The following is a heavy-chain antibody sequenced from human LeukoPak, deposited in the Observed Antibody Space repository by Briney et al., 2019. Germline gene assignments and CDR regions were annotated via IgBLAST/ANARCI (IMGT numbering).Heavy chain of an antibody. CDR2: IYHSGST. Sequence: PSETLSLTCNVSGGSISSSSWSWLRKRPPQGKGRNGFIYHSGSTNYNPSTKSRVTTSVDTSKNQFSLKLSSVTAADTAVYYCARHYCSGGNCYHLDYWGQGTLVTVSS. V-gene: IGHV4-59*08. CDR3: ARHYCSGGNCYHLDY. J-gene: IGHJ4*02. CDR1: GGSISSSS. D-gene: IGHD2-15*01.